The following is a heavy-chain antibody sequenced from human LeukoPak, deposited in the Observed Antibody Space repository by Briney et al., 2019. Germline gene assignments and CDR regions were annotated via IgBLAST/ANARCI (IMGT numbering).Heavy chain of an antibody. CDR2: IKQDGSEK. D-gene: IGHD4-17*01. V-gene: IGHV3-7*01. CDR1: GFTFRSYW. CDR3: ARRDHGDYGEEY. Sequence: GGSLRLSCAASGFTFRSYWMTWVRQAPGKGLEWVANIKQDGSEKYYVDSVKGRFTISRDNAKNSLYLQMNSLRAEDTAVYYCARRDHGDYGEEYWGQGTLVTVSS. J-gene: IGHJ4*02.